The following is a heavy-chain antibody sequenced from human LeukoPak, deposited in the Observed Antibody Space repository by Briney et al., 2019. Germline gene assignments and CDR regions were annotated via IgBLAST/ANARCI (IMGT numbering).Heavy chain of an antibody. Sequence: PSETLSLTCTVSGGSISSYYWSWIRQPPGKGLEWIGYIYYSGSTNYNPSLKSRVTISVDTSKNQFSLKLSSVTAADTAVYYCARARYYDSSGYVDCWGQGTLVTVSS. CDR1: GGSISSYY. CDR3: ARARYYDSSGYVDC. CDR2: IYYSGST. V-gene: IGHV4-59*01. J-gene: IGHJ4*02. D-gene: IGHD3-22*01.